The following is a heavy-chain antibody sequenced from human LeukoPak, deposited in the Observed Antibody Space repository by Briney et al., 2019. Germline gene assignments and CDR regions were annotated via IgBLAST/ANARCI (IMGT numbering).Heavy chain of an antibody. CDR3: ARGPEGYYYYYYMDV. V-gene: IGHV3-23*01. Sequence: AGGSLRLSCAASGFTFSSYGMSWVRQAPGKGLEWVSAISGSGGSTYYADSVKGRFTISRDNSKNTLYLQMNSLRAEDTAVYYCARGPEGYYYYYYMDVWGKGTTVTVSS. CDR2: ISGSGGST. J-gene: IGHJ6*03. D-gene: IGHD3-10*01. CDR1: GFTFSSYG.